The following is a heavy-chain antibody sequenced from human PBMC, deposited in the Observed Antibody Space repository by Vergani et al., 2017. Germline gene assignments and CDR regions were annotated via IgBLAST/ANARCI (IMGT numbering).Heavy chain of an antibody. D-gene: IGHD1-26*01. CDR3: TTERGIVAPPGSYYFDY. CDR2: IKSKTDGGTI. V-gene: IGHV3-15*01. Sequence: EVQLVESGGGLVKPGGSLRLSCAASGFTFSNAWMSWVRQAPGKGLEWVGRIKSKTDGGTIDYAAPVKGRFTISRDDSKNTLYLQMNSLKTEDTAVYYCTTERGIVAPPGSYYFDYWGQGTLVTVSS. J-gene: IGHJ4*02. CDR1: GFTFSNAW.